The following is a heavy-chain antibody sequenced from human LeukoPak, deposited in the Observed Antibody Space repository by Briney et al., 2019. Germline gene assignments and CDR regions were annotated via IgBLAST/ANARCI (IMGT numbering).Heavy chain of an antibody. Sequence: GGSLRLSCAASGFTFSSYSMNWVRQAPGKGPEWVSYISSSGSYIYYADSVKGRFTISRYNAKNSLCLQMNSLRAEDTAVYYCARGGAAGGTDAFDIWGQGTMVTVSS. J-gene: IGHJ3*02. CDR1: GFTFSSYS. CDR3: ARGGAAGGTDAFDI. D-gene: IGHD6-13*01. CDR2: ISSSGSYI. V-gene: IGHV3-21*01.